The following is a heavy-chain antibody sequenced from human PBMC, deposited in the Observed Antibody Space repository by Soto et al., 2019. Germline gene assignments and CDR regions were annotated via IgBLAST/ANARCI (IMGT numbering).Heavy chain of an antibody. D-gene: IGHD5-18*01. CDR2: IKEDGSEK. V-gene: IGHV3-7*01. CDR1: GFTFSSYS. J-gene: IGHJ4*02. Sequence: EVQLVESGGGLVQPGGSLRLSCAASGFTFSSYSMTWVRQAPGKGLEWVANIKEDGSEKYYVDSVKGRFTTSRDNAKNSLYVQMNSLRAEDTAVYYCARGRNGYDYWGQGTLVTVSS. CDR3: ARGRNGYDY.